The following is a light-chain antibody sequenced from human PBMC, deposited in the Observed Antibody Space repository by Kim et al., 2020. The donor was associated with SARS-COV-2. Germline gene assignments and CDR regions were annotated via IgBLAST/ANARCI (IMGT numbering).Light chain of an antibody. V-gene: IGKV2-28*01. CDR1: GYNY. CDR3: MQALQTPFT. CDR2: LGS. Sequence: GYNYMAWYLQKAGQSPHLLIYLGSNRASGVPGRFSGSGSGTDFTLKISRVEAEDVGVYYCMQALQTPFTFGQGTKLEI. J-gene: IGKJ2*01.